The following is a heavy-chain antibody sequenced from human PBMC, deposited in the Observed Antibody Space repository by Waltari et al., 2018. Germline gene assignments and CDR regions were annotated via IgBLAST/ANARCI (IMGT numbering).Heavy chain of an antibody. J-gene: IGHJ6*02. Sequence: QVQLQESGPGLVRPSQTLSLTCTVSGGSISSGSVYWTWIRQPAGKGLEWVGHIFTSGSTNYNPFLKSRVSVSLDTSENQFSLRLSSVTAADTAVYYCARDEARYYDIMTGGGYYGLDVWGQGP. CDR3: ARDEARYYDIMTGGGYYGLDV. D-gene: IGHD3-9*01. V-gene: IGHV4-61*02. CDR1: GGSISSGSVY. CDR2: IFTSGST.